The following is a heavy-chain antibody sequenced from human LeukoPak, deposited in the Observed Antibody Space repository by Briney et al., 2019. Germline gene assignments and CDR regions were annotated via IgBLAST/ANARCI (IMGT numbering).Heavy chain of an antibody. CDR2: INHSGST. J-gene: IGHJ5*02. D-gene: IGHD3-22*01. Sequence: SETLCLTCAVYGGSFSGYYWSWIRQPPGKGLEWIGEINHSGSTNYNPSLKSRVTISVDTSKNQFSLKLSSVTAADTAVYYCARAGTYYYDSSGPWGQGTLATVSS. V-gene: IGHV4-34*01. CDR1: GGSFSGYY. CDR3: ARAGTYYYDSSGP.